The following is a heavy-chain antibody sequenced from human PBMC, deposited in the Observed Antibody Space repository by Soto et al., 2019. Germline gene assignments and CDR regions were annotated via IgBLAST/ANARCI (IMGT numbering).Heavy chain of an antibody. J-gene: IGHJ6*02. D-gene: IGHD2-15*01. Sequence: QVQLVESGGGVVQPGGSLRLSCTTSGFTFNTYGMHWVRQAPGKGLEWVAIIWYDGSNKYCADSVKGRFTISSDNSKNTLYLQMNSLRAEDTALYYCARSDCTGAYCYSWPFNYGVDVWGQGTTVTVSS. CDR1: GFTFNTYG. CDR2: IWYDGSNK. CDR3: ARSDCTGAYCYSWPFNYGVDV. V-gene: IGHV3-33*08.